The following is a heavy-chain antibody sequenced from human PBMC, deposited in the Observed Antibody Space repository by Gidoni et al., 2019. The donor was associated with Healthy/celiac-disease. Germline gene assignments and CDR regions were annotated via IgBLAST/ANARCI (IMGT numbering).Heavy chain of an antibody. CDR3: ARGIHGGNQY. CDR2: ISSSSSYI. Sequence: EVQLVASGGGLVTPGASLRVSCAASGFTFSSYSMDWVRQAPGKGLEWVSSISSSSSYIYYADSVKGRFTISRDNAKNSLYLQMNSLRAEDTAVYYCARGIHGGNQYWGQGTLVTVSS. D-gene: IGHD2-15*01. J-gene: IGHJ4*02. V-gene: IGHV3-21*01. CDR1: GFTFSSYS.